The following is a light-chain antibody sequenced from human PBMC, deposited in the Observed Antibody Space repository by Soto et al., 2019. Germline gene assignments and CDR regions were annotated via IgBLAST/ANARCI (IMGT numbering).Light chain of an antibody. CDR2: AAS. J-gene: IGKJ5*01. Sequence: IQMTQSPSTLSASVGNRVTITCRASQSISSWLAWYQQKPGKAPKLLIYAASSLQSGVPSRFSGSLYGTDFTLTISSLQTEDFATYYCQQANSFPRTFGQGTRLEIK. V-gene: IGKV1-12*01. CDR3: QQANSFPRT. CDR1: QSISSW.